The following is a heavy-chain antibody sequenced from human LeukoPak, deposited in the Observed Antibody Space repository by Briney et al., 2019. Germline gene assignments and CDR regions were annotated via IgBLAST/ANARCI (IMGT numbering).Heavy chain of an antibody. CDR2: ISSSGRTI. CDR3: ARRIREGYCSGGNCYSFGY. CDR1: GFTFSDYY. D-gene: IGHD2-15*01. V-gene: IGHV3-11*04. Sequence: GGSLRLSCVASGFTFSDYYMSWIRQAPGKGLEWVSYISSSGRTIYYADSVKGRFTISRDNAKNSLYLQMNSLRAEDTAVYFCARRIREGYCSGGNCYSFGYWGQGALVTVSS. J-gene: IGHJ4*02.